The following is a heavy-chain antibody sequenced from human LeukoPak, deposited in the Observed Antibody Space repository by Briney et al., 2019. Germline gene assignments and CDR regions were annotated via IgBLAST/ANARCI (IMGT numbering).Heavy chain of an antibody. Sequence: PGGSLRLSCTASGFTFTSHWMHWVRQVPGKGLVWVSRINGDGSGTNHADYVKGRFTISRDNAKSTLYLHMNSLRVEDTAVYYCARDRVYGSWSSDYWGQGTLVTVSS. CDR1: GFTFTSHW. D-gene: IGHD3-10*01. CDR2: INGDGSGT. CDR3: ARDRVYGSWSSDY. V-gene: IGHV3-74*01. J-gene: IGHJ4*02.